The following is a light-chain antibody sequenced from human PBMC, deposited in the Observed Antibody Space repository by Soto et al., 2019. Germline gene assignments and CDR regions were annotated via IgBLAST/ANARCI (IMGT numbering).Light chain of an antibody. J-gene: IGKJ1*01. CDR2: GAS. Sequence: EMTQSPATLSLSRGARFTLSYRASESVSTNLAWYQQKAGQAPRLLIYGASTRATGIPARFSGSGSGTEFTLTISSLQSEDFAVYYCQQYSIWRTFGQGTKVDIK. V-gene: IGKV3-15*01. CDR3: QQYSIWRT. CDR1: ESVSTN.